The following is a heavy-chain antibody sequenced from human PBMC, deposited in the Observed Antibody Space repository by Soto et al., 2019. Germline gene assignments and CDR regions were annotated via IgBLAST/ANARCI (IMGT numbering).Heavy chain of an antibody. CDR1: GFTFTDYY. V-gene: IGHV3-11*01. D-gene: IGHD2-21*01. J-gene: IGHJ4*02. CDR2: ISGSGTTI. Sequence: GGSLRLSCAASGFTFTDYYMTWIRQAPGKGPEWVSFISGSGTTIYYADSVKGRFTISRDNSKNSLYLQVSSLRAQDTAVYYCATLPWGDDILNTCSRPGPLLPLAIFDHWGQGTLVTVSS. CDR3: ATLPWGDDILNTCSRPGPLLPLAIFDH.